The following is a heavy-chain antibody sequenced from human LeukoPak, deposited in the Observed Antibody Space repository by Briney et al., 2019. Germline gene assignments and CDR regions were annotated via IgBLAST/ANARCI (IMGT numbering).Heavy chain of an antibody. D-gene: IGHD1-14*01. CDR3: ASAPDWAFGITHGAFDI. CDR1: GFTFNNYY. CDR2: IKEDGSEK. J-gene: IGHJ3*02. Sequence: PGGSLRLSCAASGFTFNNYYMNWVRQAPGKGLEWVANIKEDGSEKYYVDFVKGRFTMSRDNAKNSLYLQMNSLRAEDTAVYYCASAPDWAFGITHGAFDIWGQGTMVRVSS. V-gene: IGHV3-7*01.